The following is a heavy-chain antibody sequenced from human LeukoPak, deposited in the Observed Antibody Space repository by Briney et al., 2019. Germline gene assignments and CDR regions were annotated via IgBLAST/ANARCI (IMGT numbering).Heavy chain of an antibody. D-gene: IGHD7-27*01. CDR3: AKAQLGPGAYGMDV. Sequence: GGSLRLSCAASGFTFSSYGMHWVRQAPGKGLEWVAVISYDGSNKYYADSVKGRFTISRDNSKNTLYLQMSSLRAEDTAVYYCAKAQLGPGAYGMDVWGQGTTVTVSS. CDR1: GFTFSSYG. J-gene: IGHJ6*02. CDR2: ISYDGSNK. V-gene: IGHV3-30*18.